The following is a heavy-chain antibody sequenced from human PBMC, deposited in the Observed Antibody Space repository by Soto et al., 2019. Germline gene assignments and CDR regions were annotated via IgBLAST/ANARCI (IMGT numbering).Heavy chain of an antibody. CDR1: GGSISSYY. CDR2: MYNTGST. J-gene: IGHJ6*02. V-gene: IGHV4-59*01. CDR3: ARDLWGYCGADCYPLDV. D-gene: IGHD2-21*02. Sequence: QVRLQESGPGLVKPSETLSLTCTVSGGSISSYYWSWIRQLPGKGLEWIGYMYNTGSTIYNPSLKSRVTRSVDTSKNQFSLKLNSVNAADTAVYYCARDLWGYCGADCYPLDVWGQGTTGTVSS.